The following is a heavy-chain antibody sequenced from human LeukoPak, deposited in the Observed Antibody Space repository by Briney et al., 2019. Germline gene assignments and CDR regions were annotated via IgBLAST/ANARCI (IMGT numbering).Heavy chain of an antibody. J-gene: IGHJ5*02. Sequence: SVKVSCKASGGTFSSYDIRWVRQAPGQGLEWMGGIIPIFGTANYAQKFKGRVTLTRDMSTSTDYLELSSLRSEDTAVYYCARDNSVRDEAWWFNPWGQGTLVTVSS. V-gene: IGHV1-69*05. CDR1: GGTFSSYD. CDR3: ARDNSVRDEAWWFNP. CDR2: IIPIFGTA. D-gene: IGHD5-24*01.